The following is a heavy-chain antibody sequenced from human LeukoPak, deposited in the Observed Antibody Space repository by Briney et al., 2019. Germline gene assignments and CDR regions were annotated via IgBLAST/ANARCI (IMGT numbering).Heavy chain of an antibody. CDR3: AKDILAAGLFFDY. D-gene: IGHD6-13*01. Sequence: GGPLRLSCAASGFTFSSYSMNWVRQAPGKGLEWVSYISSSSSTIYYADSVKGRFTISRDNAKNSLYLQMNSLRADDTAVYYCAKDILAAGLFFDYWGQGILVTVSS. CDR1: GFTFSSYS. CDR2: ISSSSSTI. V-gene: IGHV3-48*04. J-gene: IGHJ4*02.